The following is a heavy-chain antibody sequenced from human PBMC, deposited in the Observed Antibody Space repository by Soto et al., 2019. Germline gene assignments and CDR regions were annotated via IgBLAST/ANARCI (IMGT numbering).Heavy chain of an antibody. CDR2: VYYSGST. Sequence: QVRLQESGPELVKPSETLSLTCVVSGGSISGHYWSWIRQPPGKGLEWIGYVYYSGSTNYNPSLKSRVTMSVDTPKNQFSLKVSSVTAADTAVYYCARTGVDFYFDFWGQGTRVTVSS. J-gene: IGHJ4*01. D-gene: IGHD3-10*01. CDR3: ARTGVDFYFDF. CDR1: GGSISGHY. V-gene: IGHV4-59*11.